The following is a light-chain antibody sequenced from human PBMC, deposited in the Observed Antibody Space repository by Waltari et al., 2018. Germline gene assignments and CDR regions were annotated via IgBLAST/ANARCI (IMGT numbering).Light chain of an antibody. V-gene: IGKV3-15*01. CDR3: QHYDKWLRYS. Sequence: IVMTQSPATLSVSPGERATLSCRASQSISTNLAWFQEKPGQAPRLLIYGASTRATGVPARFSGRGSGTYFTLVISSLRSEDFAVYYCQHYDKWLRYSFGQGTKVEIK. CDR1: QSISTN. CDR2: GAS. J-gene: IGKJ2*01.